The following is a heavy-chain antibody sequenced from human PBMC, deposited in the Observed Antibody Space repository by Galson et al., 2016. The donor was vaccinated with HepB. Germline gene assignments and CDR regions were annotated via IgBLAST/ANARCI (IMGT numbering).Heavy chain of an antibody. Sequence: TLSLTCTVSGGSISSGDYYWSWIRQPPGKGLEWIGYIYYSGSPYYNPSLKSRVTISVDTSKNQISLKLSSVTAADTAVYYRARGGGDYWGQGTLVTVSS. CDR2: IYYSGSP. J-gene: IGHJ4*02. CDR1: GGSISSGDYY. D-gene: IGHD3-16*01. V-gene: IGHV4-30-4*01. CDR3: ARGGGDY.